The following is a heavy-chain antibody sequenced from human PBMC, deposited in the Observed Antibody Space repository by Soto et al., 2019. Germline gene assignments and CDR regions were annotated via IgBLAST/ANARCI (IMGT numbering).Heavy chain of an antibody. D-gene: IGHD3-3*01. J-gene: IGHJ6*02. V-gene: IGHV3-7*03. CDR1: GFTFSSYW. Sequence: HPGGSLRLSCAASGFTFSSYWMSWVRQAPGKGLEWVANIKQDGSEKYYVDSVKGRFTISRDNAKNSLYLQMNSLRAEDTAVYYCARGGFFPYYGMDVWGQGTTVTVSS. CDR3: ARGGFFPYYGMDV. CDR2: IKQDGSEK.